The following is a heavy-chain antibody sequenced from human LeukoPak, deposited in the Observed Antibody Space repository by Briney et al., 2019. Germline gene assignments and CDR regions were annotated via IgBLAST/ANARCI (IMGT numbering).Heavy chain of an antibody. CDR3: ARLGFDCSGGSCYYFDY. J-gene: IGHJ4*02. CDR1: GGSFSGYY. V-gene: IGHV4-34*01. D-gene: IGHD2-15*01. Sequence: SETLSLTCAVYGGSFSGYYWSWIRQPPGKGLEWIGEINHSGSTNYNPSLKSRVTISVDTSKNQFSLKLSSVTAADTAVYYCARLGFDCSGGSCYYFDYWGQGTLVTVSS. CDR2: INHSGST.